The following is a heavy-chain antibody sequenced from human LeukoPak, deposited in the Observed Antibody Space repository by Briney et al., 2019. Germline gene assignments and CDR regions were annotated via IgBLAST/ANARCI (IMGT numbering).Heavy chain of an antibody. D-gene: IGHD6-19*01. Sequence: PGRSLRLSCAASGFTFSSYAMHWVRQAPGKGLEWVAVISYDGSNKYYADSVKGRFTISRDNSKNTLYLQMNSLRAEDTAVYYCARGLRSGWHFDYWGQGTLVTVSS. CDR2: ISYDGSNK. V-gene: IGHV3-30*04. CDR3: ARGLRSGWHFDY. CDR1: GFTFSSYA. J-gene: IGHJ4*02.